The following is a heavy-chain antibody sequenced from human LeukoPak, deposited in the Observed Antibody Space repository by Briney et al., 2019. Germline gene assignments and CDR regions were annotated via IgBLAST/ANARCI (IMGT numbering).Heavy chain of an antibody. CDR3: ARDDVVRGVIVWGAFDI. D-gene: IGHD3-10*01. CDR1: GGSISSYY. Sequence: MTSETLSLTCTVSGGSISSYYWSWIRQPPGKGLEWIGYIYYSGSTNYNPSLKSRVTMSVDTSKNQFSLKLSSVTAADTAVYYCARDDVVRGVIVWGAFDIWGQGTMVTVSS. V-gene: IGHV4-59*12. J-gene: IGHJ3*02. CDR2: IYYSGST.